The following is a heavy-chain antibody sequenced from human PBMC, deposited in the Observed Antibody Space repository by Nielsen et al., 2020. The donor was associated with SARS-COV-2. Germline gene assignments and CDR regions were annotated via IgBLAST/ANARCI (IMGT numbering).Heavy chain of an antibody. V-gene: IGHV3-7*01. CDR1: GFTFSNYW. Sequence: GESLKISCAASGFTFSNYWMSWVRQAPGKGLEWVANIKQDGTEKYYVDSVEGRFTISRDNARNSLYLQMNSLRDEDTAVYYCARDMADSSSWYYYYYGMDVWGQGTTVTVSS. D-gene: IGHD6-13*01. J-gene: IGHJ6*02. CDR3: ARDMADSSSWYYYYYGMDV. CDR2: IKQDGTEK.